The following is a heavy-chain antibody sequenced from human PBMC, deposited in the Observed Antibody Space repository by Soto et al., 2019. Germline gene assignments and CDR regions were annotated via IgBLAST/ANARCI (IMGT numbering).Heavy chain of an antibody. V-gene: IGHV4-39*01. CDR3: ARHLAGPPGWLRNWYFDY. D-gene: IGHD5-12*01. Sequence: PSETLSLTCTVSGGSISSSSYYWGWIRQPPGKGLEWIGSIYYSGSTYYNPSLKSRVTISVDTSKNQFSLKLSSVTAADTAVYYCARHLAGPPGWLRNWYFDYWGQGTLVTVSS. CDR2: IYYSGST. J-gene: IGHJ4*02. CDR1: GGSISSSSYY.